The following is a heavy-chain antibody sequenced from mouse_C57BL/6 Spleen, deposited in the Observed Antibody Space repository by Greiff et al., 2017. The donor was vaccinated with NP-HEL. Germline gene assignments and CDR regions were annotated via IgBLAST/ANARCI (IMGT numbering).Heavy chain of an antibody. J-gene: IGHJ2*01. CDR1: GFTFSSYA. CDR2: ISDGGSYT. CDR3: ASTTVVATGGFDY. Sequence: EVHLVESGGGLVKPGGSLKLSCAASGFTFSSYAMSWVRQTPEKRLEWVATISDGGSYTYYPDNVKGRFTISRDNAKNNLYLQMSHLKSEDTAMYYCASTTVVATGGFDYWGQGTTLTVSS. D-gene: IGHD1-1*01. V-gene: IGHV5-4*01.